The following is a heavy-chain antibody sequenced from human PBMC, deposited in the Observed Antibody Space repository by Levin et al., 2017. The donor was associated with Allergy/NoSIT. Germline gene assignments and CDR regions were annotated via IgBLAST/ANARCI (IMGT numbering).Heavy chain of an antibody. V-gene: IGHV4-34*01. CDR1: GGSFSGYY. Sequence: SQTLSLTCAVYGGSFSGYYWSWIRQPPGKGLEWIGEINHSGSTNYNPSLKSRVTISVDTSKNQFSLKLSSVTAADTAVYYCARKGKRRYSSGHDYWGQGTLVTVSS. CDR2: INHSGST. CDR3: ARKGKRRYSSGHDY. D-gene: IGHD6-19*01. J-gene: IGHJ4*02.